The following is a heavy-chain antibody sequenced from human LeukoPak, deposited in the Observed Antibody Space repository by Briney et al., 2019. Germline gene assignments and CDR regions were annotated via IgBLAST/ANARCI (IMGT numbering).Heavy chain of an antibody. CDR3: ARVTTGSTTLDS. V-gene: IGHV4-39*02. D-gene: IGHD1-1*01. CDR1: GGSVISGSSY. J-gene: IGHJ5*01. Sequence: SEALSLTCTVSGGSVISGSSYWGWIRQPPGKGLEWIGSVYYSGGTYYNPSLESRLTISVDTSNNRFSLKLKSVTAADTAVFYCARVTTGSTTLDSWGQGILVTVSS. CDR2: VYYSGGT.